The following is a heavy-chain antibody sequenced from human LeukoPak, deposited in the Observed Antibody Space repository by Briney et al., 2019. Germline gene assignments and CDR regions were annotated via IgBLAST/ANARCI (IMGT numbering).Heavy chain of an antibody. CDR2: INHSGST. Sequence: SETLSPTCAVYGGSFSGYYWSWIRQPPGKGLEWIGEINHSGSTNYNPSLKSRVTISVDTSKNQFSLKLSSVTAADTAVYYCARVNLYYYDSSGYRDAFDIWGQGTMVTVSS. D-gene: IGHD3-22*01. CDR1: GGSFSGYY. V-gene: IGHV4-34*01. J-gene: IGHJ3*02. CDR3: ARVNLYYYDSSGYRDAFDI.